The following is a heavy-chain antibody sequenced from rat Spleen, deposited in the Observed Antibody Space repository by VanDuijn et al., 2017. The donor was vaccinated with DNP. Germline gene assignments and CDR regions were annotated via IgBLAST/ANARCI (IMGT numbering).Heavy chain of an antibody. V-gene: IGHV2-27*01. CDR1: GFSLTTYH. CDR2: IQSGGTT. Sequence: QVQLKESGPGLVQPSQTLSLTCTVSGFSLTTYHVHWVRQPPGKGLEWMGRIQSGGTTDYNSPFKSRLTIRRDTSKSQVFLKVNSLQAADTAIYFCTRDGPRILLFDYWGQGVMVTVSS. J-gene: IGHJ2*01. D-gene: IGHD3-8*01. CDR3: TRDGPRILLFDY.